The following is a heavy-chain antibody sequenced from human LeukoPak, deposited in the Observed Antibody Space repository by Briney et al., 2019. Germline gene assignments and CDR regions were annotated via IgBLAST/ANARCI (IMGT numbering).Heavy chain of an antibody. D-gene: IGHD2-21*02. CDR1: GDSISNGGWS. J-gene: IGHJ5*02. CDR2: MPFDETEADNELP. V-gene: IGHV4-39*01. CDR3: AILSQTAEAGRGLFDA. Sequence: PSETLSLTCKVSGDSISNGGWSWGWVRLLPGKGLEWMGTMPFDETEADNELPSYNPSLKRRVLISAEMSKNQFSLKVNCVTTADTACYDCAILSQTAEAGRGLFDAWLQATMVIDPS.